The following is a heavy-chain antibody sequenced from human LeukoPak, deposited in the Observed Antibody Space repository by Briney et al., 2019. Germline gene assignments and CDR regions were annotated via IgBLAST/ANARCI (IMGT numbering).Heavy chain of an antibody. J-gene: IGHJ4*02. CDR1: GFTFSHYW. CDR3: ARERSGWLFDY. D-gene: IGHD6-19*01. CDR2: INNDGSST. Sequence: GGTLRLSCAASGFTFSHYWMHWVRQVPGKGLVWVSHINNDGSSTTYADSVKGRFTISRDNAKNTLYLQMNSLRAEDTAVYYCARERSGWLFDYWGQGTLVTVSS. V-gene: IGHV3-74*01.